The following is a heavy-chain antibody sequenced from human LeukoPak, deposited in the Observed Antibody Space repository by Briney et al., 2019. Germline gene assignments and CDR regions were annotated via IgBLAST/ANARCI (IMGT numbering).Heavy chain of an antibody. CDR3: AKTHSYAYYYYMDV. V-gene: IGHV3-21*01. J-gene: IGHJ6*03. D-gene: IGHD5-18*01. CDR2: IDSSGGYM. Sequence: GGSLRLSCEASGFTFNTYSMNWARQAPGKGLEWVSSIDSSGGYMFYADSVKGRFTISRDNSKNTLYLQMNSLRAEDTAVYYCAKTHSYAYYYYMDVWGKGTTVTISS. CDR1: GFTFNTYS.